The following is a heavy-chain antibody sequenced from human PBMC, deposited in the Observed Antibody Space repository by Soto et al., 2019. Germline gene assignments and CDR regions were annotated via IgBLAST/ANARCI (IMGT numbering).Heavy chain of an antibody. CDR3: AAPYGDYEGAAFDI. V-gene: IGHV1-58*02. J-gene: IGHJ3*02. D-gene: IGHD4-17*01. CDR1: GFTFTSSA. CDR2: IVVGSGNT. Sequence: SVKVSCKASGFTFTSSAMQWVRQARGQRLEWIGWIVVGSGNTNYAQKFQERVTITRDMSTSTAYMELSSLRSEHTAVYYCAAPYGDYEGAAFDIWGQGTMVTVSS.